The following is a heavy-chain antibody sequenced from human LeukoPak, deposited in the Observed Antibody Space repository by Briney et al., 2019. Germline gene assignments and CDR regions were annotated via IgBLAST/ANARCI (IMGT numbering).Heavy chain of an antibody. V-gene: IGHV3-30*04. Sequence: PGGSLRLSCAASGFTFSSAMHWVRQPPGKGLEWVAVTSFDGSNRYYADSVKGRFTISRDNSRNTLYLQMDSLRPEDTAVYSCARASNPDVDTASSNAFDIWGQGTMVTVSS. J-gene: IGHJ3*02. CDR1: GFTFSSA. CDR2: TSFDGSNR. CDR3: ARASNPDVDTASSNAFDI. D-gene: IGHD5-18*01.